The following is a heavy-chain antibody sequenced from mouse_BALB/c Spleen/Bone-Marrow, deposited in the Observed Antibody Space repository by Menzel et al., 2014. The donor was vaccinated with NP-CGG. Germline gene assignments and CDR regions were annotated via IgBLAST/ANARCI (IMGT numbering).Heavy chain of an antibody. CDR2: INPYNDGT. D-gene: IGHD2-1*01. V-gene: IGHV1-14*01. CDR3: ARDGNPYWYFDV. J-gene: IGHJ1*01. Sequence: EVQLQQSGSELVKPGASVKMSCKASGYTFTSYVVHWVKQKPGQGLEWIGYINPYNDGTKYNEKFKGKATLTSDKSSSAAYMELSSLTSEDSAVYYCARDGNPYWYFDVWGAGTTVTVSS. CDR1: GYTFTSYV.